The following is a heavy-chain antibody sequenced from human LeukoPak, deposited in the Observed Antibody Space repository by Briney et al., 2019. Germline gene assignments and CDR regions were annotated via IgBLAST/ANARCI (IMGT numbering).Heavy chain of an antibody. J-gene: IGHJ4*02. CDR1: GFTFSSYG. D-gene: IGHD3-3*01. V-gene: IGHV3-30*02. Sequence: GGSLRLSCAASGFTFSSYGMHWVRQAPGKGLEWVAFIRYDGSNKYYADSVKGRFTISRDSSKNTLYLQMNSLRAEDTAVYYCAKDHPRYYDFWSGSYFDYWGQGTLVTVSS. CDR3: AKDHPRYYDFWSGSYFDY. CDR2: IRYDGSNK.